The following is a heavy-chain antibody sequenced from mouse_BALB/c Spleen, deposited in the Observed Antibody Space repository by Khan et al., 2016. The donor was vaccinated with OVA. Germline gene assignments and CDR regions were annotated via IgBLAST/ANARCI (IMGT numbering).Heavy chain of an antibody. D-gene: IGHD1-1*01. CDR3: ARGGYYVSRRAWFAY. CDR2: IYPGDGNT. V-gene: IGHV1-80*01. Sequence: QVQLKQPGAELVRPGSSVKISCKASGYAFSSYWMNWVKQRPGQGFEWIGQIYPGDGNTYYNGKFKGKATLTADQSSSTAYMQLTRLTSEDSAVYFCARGGYYVSRRAWFAYWGQGTLVTVSA. J-gene: IGHJ3*01. CDR1: GYAFSSYW.